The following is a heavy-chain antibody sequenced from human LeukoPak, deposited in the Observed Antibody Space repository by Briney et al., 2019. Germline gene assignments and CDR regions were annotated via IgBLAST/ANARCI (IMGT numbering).Heavy chain of an antibody. J-gene: IGHJ4*02. V-gene: IGHV4-39*07. CDR2: IYYSGNT. CDR3: ARDAKYYYGSRTFFFYEH. Sequence: SETLSLTCSVSGGSISSSAYYWGWIRQPPGQGLEWIGSIYYSGNTYYNPSLKSPVTISIDTSKNQFSLRLISVTAADTAIYYCARDAKYYYGSRTFFFYEHWGQGTLLTVSS. D-gene: IGHD3-10*01. CDR1: GGSISSSAYY.